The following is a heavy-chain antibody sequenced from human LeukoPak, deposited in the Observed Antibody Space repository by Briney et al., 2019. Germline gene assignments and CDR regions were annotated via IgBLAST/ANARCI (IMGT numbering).Heavy chain of an antibody. CDR3: ARGGYYDSSGYYPGYYFDY. D-gene: IGHD3-22*01. V-gene: IGHV4-61*10. CDR1: GGSISSGSYY. Sequence: PSQTLSLTCTVSGGSISSGSYYWSWIRQPAGKGLEWIGYIYYSGSANYNPSLKSRVTISIDTSKNQFSLKLSSVTAADTAVYYCARGGYYDSSGYYPGYYFDYWGQGTLVTVSS. CDR2: IYYSGSA. J-gene: IGHJ4*02.